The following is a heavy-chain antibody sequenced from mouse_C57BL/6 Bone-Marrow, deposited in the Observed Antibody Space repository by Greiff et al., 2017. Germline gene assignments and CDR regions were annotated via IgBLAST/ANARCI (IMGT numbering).Heavy chain of an antibody. CDR1: GFTFTSYW. CDR3: ARGSNYFAY. CDR2: IYPGSGST. V-gene: IGHV1-55*01. D-gene: IGHD2-5*01. Sequence: QVQLQQPGAELVKPGASVKMSCKASGFTFTSYWITWVKQRPGQGLEWIGDIYPGSGSTNYNEKLKSKATLTVDTSSSTAYMQLSSLTSEDAAVYYCARGSNYFAYWGQGTLVTVSA. J-gene: IGHJ3*01.